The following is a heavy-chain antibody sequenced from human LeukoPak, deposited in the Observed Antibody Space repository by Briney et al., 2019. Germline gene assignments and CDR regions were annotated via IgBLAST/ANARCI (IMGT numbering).Heavy chain of an antibody. Sequence: GASVNVPCKASGYTFTGYYMHWVRQAPGQGLEWMGWINPNSGGTNYAQRFQGRVTMTRDTSISTAYMELSRLRSDDTAVYYCARDRAAAGTAPDYWGQGTLVTVSS. J-gene: IGHJ4*02. CDR3: ARDRAAAGTAPDY. CDR1: GYTFTGYY. CDR2: INPNSGGT. V-gene: IGHV1-2*02. D-gene: IGHD6-13*01.